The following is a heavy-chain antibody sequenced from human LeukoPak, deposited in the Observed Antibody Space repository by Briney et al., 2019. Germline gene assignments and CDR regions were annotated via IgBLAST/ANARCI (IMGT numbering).Heavy chain of an antibody. J-gene: IGHJ5*02. CDR2: IYYSGST. Sequence: SETLSLTCTVSGGSISSYYWSWIRQPPGKGLDWMGYIYYSGSTNYNPSLKSRVTISVDTSKNQFSLKLSSVTAADTAVYYCARDEVAGSNWFDPWGQGTLVTVSS. V-gene: IGHV4-59*01. CDR1: GGSISSYY. CDR3: ARDEVAGSNWFDP. D-gene: IGHD6-19*01.